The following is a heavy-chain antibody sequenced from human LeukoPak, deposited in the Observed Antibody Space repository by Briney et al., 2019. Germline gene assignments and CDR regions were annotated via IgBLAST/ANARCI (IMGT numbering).Heavy chain of an antibody. CDR3: ARDSAWIQLWFFFDY. Sequence: GGSLRLSCAASGFTFNTYNMNWVRQAPGKGLEWVSSISSSSSYIYYADSVKGRFTISRDNAKNTLYLQMNSLRAEDTAVYYCARDSAWIQLWFFFDYWGQGTLVTVSS. CDR2: ISSSSSYI. J-gene: IGHJ4*02. D-gene: IGHD5-18*01. V-gene: IGHV3-21*01. CDR1: GFTFNTYN.